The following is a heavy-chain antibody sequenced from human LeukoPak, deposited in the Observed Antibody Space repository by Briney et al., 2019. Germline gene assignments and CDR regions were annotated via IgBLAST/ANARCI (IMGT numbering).Heavy chain of an antibody. CDR2: INPDSGGT. J-gene: IGHJ4*02. CDR1: GYTFTGYY. V-gene: IGHV1-2*02. D-gene: IGHD7-27*01. CDR3: ARGPNWGLEY. Sequence: ASVKVSCKASGYTFTGYYIHWVRQAPGQGLEWMGWINPDSGGTIYVQKFQGRVTMTRDSPISTVYMELSRLSSDDTAVYYCARGPNWGLEYWGQGTLVTVSS.